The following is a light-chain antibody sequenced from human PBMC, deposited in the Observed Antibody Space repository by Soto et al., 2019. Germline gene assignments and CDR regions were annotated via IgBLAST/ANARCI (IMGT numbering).Light chain of an antibody. CDR3: QSYDSSLSGPYVV. CDR2: GNS. J-gene: IGLJ2*01. Sequence: QSVLTQPPSVSGAPGQRVTISCTGSSSNIGAGYDVHWYQQLPGTAPKLLIYGNSNRPSGVPDRFSGSKSGTSASLAITGLQAEDEADYYCQSYDSSLSGPYVVFGGWTKVTVL. V-gene: IGLV1-40*01. CDR1: SSNIGAGYD.